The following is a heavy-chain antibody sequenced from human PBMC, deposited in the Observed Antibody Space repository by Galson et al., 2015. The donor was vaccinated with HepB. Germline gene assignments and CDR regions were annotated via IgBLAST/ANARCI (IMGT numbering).Heavy chain of an antibody. V-gene: IGHV3-30*03. CDR1: GFTFSSYG. CDR2: ISYDGSNK. J-gene: IGHJ4*02. CDR3: ATTLEPSGYDFDY. Sequence: SLRLSCAASGFTFSSYGMHWVRQAPGKGLEWVAVISYDGSNKYYADSVKGRFTISRDNSKNTLYLQMNSLRAEDTAVYYCATTLEPSGYDFDYWGQGTLVTVSS. D-gene: IGHD5-12*01.